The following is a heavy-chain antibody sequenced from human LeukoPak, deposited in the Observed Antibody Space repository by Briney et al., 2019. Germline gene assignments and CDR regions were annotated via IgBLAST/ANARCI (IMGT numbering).Heavy chain of an antibody. CDR1: GFTFSNYM. J-gene: IGHJ4*02. Sequence: GGSLRLSCAASGFTFSNYMMHWVRQAPGKGLVWVSRIKSDGITITYADSVKGRFTISRDNAENTLYLQMNSLRAEDTAVYYCLRDLNWSLDQWGQGTLVTVSS. D-gene: IGHD1-20*01. CDR2: IKSDGITI. CDR3: LRDLNWSLDQ. V-gene: IGHV3-74*01.